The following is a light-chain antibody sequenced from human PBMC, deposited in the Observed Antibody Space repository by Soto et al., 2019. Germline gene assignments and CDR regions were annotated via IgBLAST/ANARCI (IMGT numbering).Light chain of an antibody. CDR3: QQYDSYSWT. CDR1: QTISNW. CDR2: DSS. V-gene: IGKV1-5*01. Sequence: DIQMTQSPSTLSASVGDRVTITCRASQTISNWLAWYQQKSGKAPKLLIYDSSNLESGVPSRFSGSGSGTEFTLTISSLQPDDFATYSCQQYDSYSWTFGQGTKVEIK. J-gene: IGKJ1*01.